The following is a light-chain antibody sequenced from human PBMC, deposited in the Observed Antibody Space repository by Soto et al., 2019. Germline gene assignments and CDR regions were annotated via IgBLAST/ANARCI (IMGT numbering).Light chain of an antibody. CDR2: DGS. CDR3: QQSKSYPRT. J-gene: IGKJ2*01. Sequence: AIQLTQSPSSLSASAGDRVTISCRASQGISTALAWYQQKPGKAPRVLIYDGSSLQSGVPSRFSGSGFGTDFTLTINSLQPEDFATYYCQQSKSYPRTFGQGTKLEIK. V-gene: IGKV1-13*02. CDR1: QGISTA.